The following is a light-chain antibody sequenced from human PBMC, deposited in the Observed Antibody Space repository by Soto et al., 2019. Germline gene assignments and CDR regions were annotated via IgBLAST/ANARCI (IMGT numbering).Light chain of an antibody. CDR3: QQYNTWRSIT. V-gene: IGKV3-20*01. J-gene: IGKJ5*01. Sequence: EIVLTQSPGTPSFSPGERATLSCRASQSLSSSYLAWYQQKPGQAPRLLIYGASSRATGIPDRFSGSGSGTDFTLTISSLQSEDFAVYYCQQYNTWRSITFGQGTRLEIK. CDR1: QSLSSSY. CDR2: GAS.